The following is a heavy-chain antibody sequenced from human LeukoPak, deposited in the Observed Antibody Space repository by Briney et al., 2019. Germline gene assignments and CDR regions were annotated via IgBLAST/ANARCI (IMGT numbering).Heavy chain of an antibody. CDR3: ALYSSTWY. CDR1: GYTFTTYY. Sequence: ASVKVSCKASGYTFTTYYIHWVRQAPGQGLEWMGIINPTGGSTTYAQKFQGRVTMARDTSTSTVFMELNSLRSEDTAVYYCALYSSTWYWGQGTLVTVSS. J-gene: IGHJ4*02. CDR2: INPTGGST. D-gene: IGHD6-13*01. V-gene: IGHV1-46*01.